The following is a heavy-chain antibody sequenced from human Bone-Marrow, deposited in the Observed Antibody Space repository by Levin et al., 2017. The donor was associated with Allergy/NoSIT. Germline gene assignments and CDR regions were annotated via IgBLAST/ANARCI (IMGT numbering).Heavy chain of an antibody. CDR3: AGDLSAPPRF. V-gene: IGHV3-66*01. J-gene: IGHJ4*02. CDR1: GFSVSDNV. Sequence: PGGSLRLSCAASGFSVSDNVMTWVRQGPGKGLEWVSMIYRIGSTYYAESVKDRFTISRDTSKNRLYLQMNSLRDEDAAVYFCAGDLSAPPRFWGQGTVVTVSS. CDR2: IYRIGST.